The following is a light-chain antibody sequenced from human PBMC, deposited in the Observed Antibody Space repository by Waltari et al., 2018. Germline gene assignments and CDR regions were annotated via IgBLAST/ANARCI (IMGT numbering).Light chain of an antibody. Sequence: IVMTQSPDSLAVSLGERATINCKSSRLLCSSNNSHCLAWYQQQPGPPPKLLAYWASTRESGVPDRFSASGSGTDFTLTISSLQAEDVAVYYCQQYSNTPLTFGGGKRVEIK. CDR2: WAS. CDR3: QQYSNTPLT. CDR1: RLLCSSNNSHC. V-gene: IGKV4-1*01. J-gene: IGKJ4*01.